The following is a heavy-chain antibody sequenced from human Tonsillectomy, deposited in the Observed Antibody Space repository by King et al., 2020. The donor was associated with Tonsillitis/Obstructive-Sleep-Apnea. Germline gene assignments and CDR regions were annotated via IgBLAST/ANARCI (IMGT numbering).Heavy chain of an antibody. CDR2: IYYSGST. Sequence: VQLQESGPGLVKPSQTLSLTFAVSGGSISSGAYYWSWIRQHPGKGLEWIGYIYYSGSTYYNPSLKSRVTISVDTSKNQFSLKLSSVTAADTAVYYCARTLIKSYCSGGSCYPPLFYYYYYMDVWGKGTTVTVSS. CDR1: GGSISSGAYY. J-gene: IGHJ6*03. CDR3: ARTLIKSYCSGGSCYPPLFYYYYYMDV. V-gene: IGHV4-31*11. D-gene: IGHD2-15*01.